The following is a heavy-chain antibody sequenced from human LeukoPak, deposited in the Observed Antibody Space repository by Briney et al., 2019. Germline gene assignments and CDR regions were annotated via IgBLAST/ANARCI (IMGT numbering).Heavy chain of an antibody. CDR2: ISANNGNT. CDR3: ARQIVGATNWFDP. J-gene: IGHJ5*02. CDR1: GYXFTSYA. D-gene: IGHD1-26*01. Sequence: ASVKVSCKASGYXFTSYAIIWVRQAPGQGLEWMGWISANNGNTNYAQKLQGRATMTTDTSTSTAYMELRTLTSDDTAVYYCARQIVGATNWFDPWGQGTLVTVSS. V-gene: IGHV1-18*01.